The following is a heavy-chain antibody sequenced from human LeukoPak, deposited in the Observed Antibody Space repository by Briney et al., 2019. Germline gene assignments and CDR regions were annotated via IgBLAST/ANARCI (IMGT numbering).Heavy chain of an antibody. Sequence: PGGSLRLSCAASGFVFSSYAMSWVRQAPGKGLEWVSDISGSGATTSFADSVKGRFTISRDNSKNTLYLQMNNLRAEDTAVYYCEKVRGLYYYYGMDVWGQGTTVTVSS. CDR1: GFVFSSYA. CDR3: EKVRGLYYYYGMDV. CDR2: ISGSGATT. J-gene: IGHJ6*02. V-gene: IGHV3-23*01. D-gene: IGHD3/OR15-3a*01.